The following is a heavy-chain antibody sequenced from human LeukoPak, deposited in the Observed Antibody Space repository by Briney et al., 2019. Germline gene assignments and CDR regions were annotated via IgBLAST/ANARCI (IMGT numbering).Heavy chain of an antibody. CDR3: ARPDPSGSYAY. J-gene: IGHJ4*02. CDR2: IYYSGST. V-gene: IGHV4-39*01. CDR1: GGSISSSSYY. D-gene: IGHD1-26*01. Sequence: SETLSLTCTVSGGSISSSSYYWGWIRQPPGKGLEWIGSIYYSGSTYYNPSLKSRVTISVDTSKNQFSLKLSSVTAADTAVYYCARPDPSGSYAYWGQGTLVTVPS.